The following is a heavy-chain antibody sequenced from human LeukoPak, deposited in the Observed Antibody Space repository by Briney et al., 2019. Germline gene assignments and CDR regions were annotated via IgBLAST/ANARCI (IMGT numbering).Heavy chain of an antibody. J-gene: IGHJ4*02. CDR3: ARGGGREVVVPAAWDPTDY. D-gene: IGHD2-2*01. CDR2: ISAYNGNT. CDR1: GYTFTSYG. Sequence: ASVKVSCKASGYTFTSYGISWVRQAPGQGLEWMGWISAYNGNTNYAQKLQGRVTMTTDTSTSTAYMELRSLRSDDTAVYYCARGGGREVVVPAAWDPTDYWGQGTLVTVSS. V-gene: IGHV1-18*01.